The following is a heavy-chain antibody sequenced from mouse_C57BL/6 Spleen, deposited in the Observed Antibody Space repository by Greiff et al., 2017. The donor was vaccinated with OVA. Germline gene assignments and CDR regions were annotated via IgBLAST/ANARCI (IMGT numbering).Heavy chain of an antibody. CDR1: GFNIHAYY. D-gene: IGHD4-1*01. Sequence: EVQLQESGAELVKPGASVQLSCTASGFNIHAYYMHWVKQRTEKGLEWIGRIDPEDGENKYATKVQGKATITADTSSNTAYLQLSSLTSEYPAVYDFALTQSAYWGEGILVSVSA. CDR3: ALTQSAY. CDR2: IDPEDGEN. V-gene: IGHV14-2*01. J-gene: IGHJ3*01.